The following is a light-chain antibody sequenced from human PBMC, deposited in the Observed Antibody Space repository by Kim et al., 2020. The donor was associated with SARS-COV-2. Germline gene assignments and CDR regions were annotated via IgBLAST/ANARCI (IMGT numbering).Light chain of an antibody. CDR1: NSDIGGYYY. J-gene: IGLJ2*01. CDR2: DVS. CDR3: SSYTSSHTVV. Sequence: GHLVPIACTGTNSDIGGYYYGTWYQQHPGKAPKLMIYDVSTRPSGVSDRFSGSKSVNTASLTISGLQAEDEADYYCSSYTSSHTVVFGGGTQLTVL. V-gene: IGLV2-14*03.